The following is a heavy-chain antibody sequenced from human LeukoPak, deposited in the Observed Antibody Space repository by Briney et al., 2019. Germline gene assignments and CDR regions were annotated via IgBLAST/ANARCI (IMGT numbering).Heavy chain of an antibody. CDR3: ARDLVGNYDYGMDV. D-gene: IGHD2-15*01. CDR2: TYYRSKWYN. CDR1: GDSVSTNNAA. J-gene: IGHJ6*02. V-gene: IGHV6-1*01. Sequence: SQTLSLTCAISGDSVSTNNAAWNWIRQSPSRGLEWLGRTYYRSKWYNDYAVSVKSRITINSDTSKNQFSLQLNSVTPEDTAVYYCARDLVGNYDYGMDVWGQGTLVTVSS.